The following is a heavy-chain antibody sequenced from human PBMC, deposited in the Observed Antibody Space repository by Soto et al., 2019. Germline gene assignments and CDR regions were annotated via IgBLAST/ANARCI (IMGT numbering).Heavy chain of an antibody. D-gene: IGHD6-13*01. CDR2: IYSAGSA. CDR3: ARVYSSSYHYFDY. J-gene: IGHJ4*02. Sequence: GGSLRLSCAASGFTVRSYHMSWVRQAPGKGLEWVSVIYSAGSADFADSVKGRFTISRDNSKNTLYLQMSGLRAEDTAVYYCARVYSSSYHYFDYWGQGTLVTVSS. CDR1: GFTVRSYH. V-gene: IGHV3-66*01.